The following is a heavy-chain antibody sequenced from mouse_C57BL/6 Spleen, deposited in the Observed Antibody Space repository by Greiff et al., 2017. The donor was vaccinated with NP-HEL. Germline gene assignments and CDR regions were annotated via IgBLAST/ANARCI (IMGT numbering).Heavy chain of an antibody. D-gene: IGHD1-1*01. CDR1: GYTFTSYW. CDR2: IDPSDSYT. V-gene: IGHV1-59*01. CDR3: ARGAYYGSSFAY. Sequence: QVQLKQPGAELVRPGTSVKLSCKASGYTFTSYWMHWVKQRPGQGLEWIGVIDPSDSYTNYNQKFKGKATLTVDTSSSTAYMQLSSLTSEDSAVYYCARGAYYGSSFAYWGQGTLVTVSA. J-gene: IGHJ3*01.